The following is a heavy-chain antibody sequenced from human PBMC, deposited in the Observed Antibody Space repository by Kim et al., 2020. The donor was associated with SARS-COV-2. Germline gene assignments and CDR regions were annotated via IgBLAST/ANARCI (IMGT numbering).Heavy chain of an antibody. CDR2: ISGSGGST. Sequence: GGSLRLSCAASGFTFSSYAMSWVRQAPGKGLEWVSAISGSGGSTYYADSVKGRFTISRDNSKNTLYLQMNSLRAEDTAVYYCAKWGAYGDYVPPYYYYGMDVWGQGTTVTVSS. CDR3: AKWGAYGDYVPPYYYYGMDV. V-gene: IGHV3-23*01. CDR1: GFTFSSYA. J-gene: IGHJ6*02. D-gene: IGHD4-17*01.